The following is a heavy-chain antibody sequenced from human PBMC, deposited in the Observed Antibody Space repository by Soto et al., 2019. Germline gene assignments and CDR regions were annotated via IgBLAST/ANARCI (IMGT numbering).Heavy chain of an antibody. CDR2: IYYTGTS. CDR1: GGSISSSSYY. Sequence: SETLSLTCAVSGGSISSSSYYWDWIRQPPGKGLEWIGTIYYTGTSDYNPSLKSRVTISVDTSKNQFSLKLSSVTAADTAVYYCTRHAIGVVVPAAIRNWGQGSLVTVSS. J-gene: IGHJ4*02. V-gene: IGHV4-39*01. CDR3: TRHAIGVVVPAAIRN. D-gene: IGHD2-15*01.